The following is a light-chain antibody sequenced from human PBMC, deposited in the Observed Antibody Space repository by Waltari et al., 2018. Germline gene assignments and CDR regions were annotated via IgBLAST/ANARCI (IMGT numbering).Light chain of an antibody. CDR1: QSVSTY. CDR3: HQRSNWPLT. CDR2: DAS. V-gene: IGKV3-11*01. J-gene: IGKJ4*01. Sequence: EIVLTQSPATMSLSPGKRATLSCWASQSVSTYLAWYQQKPGQAPRLLIYDASNRATGIPARFSGSGSGTDFTLTISSLEPEDFAVYYCHQRSNWPLTFGGGTKVEIK.